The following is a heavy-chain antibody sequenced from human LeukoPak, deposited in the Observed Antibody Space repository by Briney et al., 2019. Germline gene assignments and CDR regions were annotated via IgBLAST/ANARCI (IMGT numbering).Heavy chain of an antibody. CDR2: ISGSGGST. Sequence: GGSLRLSCAASGFTFSSYAMSWVRQAPGKGLEWVSAISGSGGSTYYADSVKGRFTISRDNSKNTLYLQMNSLRAEDTAVYYCARDPHPTTAEFIDYWGQGTLVTVSS. CDR1: GFTFSSYA. D-gene: IGHD4-17*01. J-gene: IGHJ4*02. CDR3: ARDPHPTTAEFIDY. V-gene: IGHV3-23*01.